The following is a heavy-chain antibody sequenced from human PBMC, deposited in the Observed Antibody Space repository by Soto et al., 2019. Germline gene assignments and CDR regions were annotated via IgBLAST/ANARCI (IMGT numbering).Heavy chain of an antibody. CDR2: INPNSGGT. V-gene: IGHV1-2*04. Sequence: ASVTVSCQAAGYTFTGYYMHWVRQAPGQGLEWMGWINPNSGGTNYAQKFQGWVTMTRDTSISTAYMELSRLRSDDTAVYYCARPGYCSGGSCYDAFDIWGQGTMVTVSS. J-gene: IGHJ3*02. D-gene: IGHD2-15*01. CDR1: GYTFTGYY. CDR3: ARPGYCSGGSCYDAFDI.